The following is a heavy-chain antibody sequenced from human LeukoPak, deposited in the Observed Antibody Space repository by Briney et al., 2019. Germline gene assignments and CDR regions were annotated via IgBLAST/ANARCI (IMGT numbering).Heavy chain of an antibody. Sequence: SETLSLTCTVSGGSISSYYWSWIRQPAGKGLEWIGRIYTSGSTNYNPSLKSRVTMSVDTSKNQCSLKLSSVTAADTAVYYCARDSPYYDFWSVAEWFDPWGQGTLVTVSS. CDR3: ARDSPYYDFWSVAEWFDP. CDR2: IYTSGST. CDR1: GGSISSYY. D-gene: IGHD3-3*01. J-gene: IGHJ5*02. V-gene: IGHV4-4*07.